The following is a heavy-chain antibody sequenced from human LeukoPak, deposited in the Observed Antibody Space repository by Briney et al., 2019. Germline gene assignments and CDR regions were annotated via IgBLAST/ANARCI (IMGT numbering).Heavy chain of an antibody. CDR2: INPSGGST. J-gene: IGHJ4*02. D-gene: IGHD3-3*01. CDR3: ARGGRSDFWSGYSYYFDY. CDR1: GYTFTSYY. V-gene: IGHV1-46*01. Sequence: ASVKVSCKASGYTFTSYYMHWVRQAPGQGLEWMGIINPSGGSTSYAQKFQGRVTMTRDTSTSTVYMELSSLRSEDTAVYYCARGGRSDFWSGYSYYFDYWGQGTLVTVSS.